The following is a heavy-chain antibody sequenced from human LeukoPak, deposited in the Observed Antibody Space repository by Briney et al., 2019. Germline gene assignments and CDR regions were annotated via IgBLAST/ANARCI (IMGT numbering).Heavy chain of an antibody. J-gene: IGHJ4*02. Sequence: PGGSLRLSCAASGFTFSGYWMTWVRQAPGKGLEWVASINQDGSEKYYVDSAKGRFTISRDNAKSSLFLEMNSLRVEDTAVYYCARGRSLDYWGQGALVTVSS. CDR2: INQDGSEK. CDR3: ARGRSLDY. CDR1: GFTFSGYW. V-gene: IGHV3-7*01.